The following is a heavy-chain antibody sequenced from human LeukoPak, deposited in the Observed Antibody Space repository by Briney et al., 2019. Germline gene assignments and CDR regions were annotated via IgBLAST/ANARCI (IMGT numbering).Heavy chain of an antibody. Sequence: GGSLRLSCAASGFTFSNYGMHWVRLAPGKGLEWVAVIWYDGSYKSYGDSVKGRFTISRDNSKNTLYLQMNSLRAEDTAVYYCAKGKYSSSWYLDYWGQGTLVTVSS. CDR2: IWYDGSYK. V-gene: IGHV3-33*06. CDR3: AKGKYSSSWYLDY. D-gene: IGHD6-13*01. J-gene: IGHJ4*02. CDR1: GFTFSNYG.